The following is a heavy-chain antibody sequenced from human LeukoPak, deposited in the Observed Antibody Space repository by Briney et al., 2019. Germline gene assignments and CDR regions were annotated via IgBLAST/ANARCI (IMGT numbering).Heavy chain of an antibody. J-gene: IGHJ3*02. Sequence: ASVKVSCKASGYTFTSYGISWVRQAPGQGLEWMGWISAYNGNTNYAQKLQGRVTMTRDTSISTAYMELSRLRSDDTAVYYCARDQETTRRYFWSGSDAFDIWGQGTMVTVSS. V-gene: IGHV1-18*01. D-gene: IGHD3-3*01. CDR1: GYTFTSYG. CDR3: ARDQETTRRYFWSGSDAFDI. CDR2: ISAYNGNT.